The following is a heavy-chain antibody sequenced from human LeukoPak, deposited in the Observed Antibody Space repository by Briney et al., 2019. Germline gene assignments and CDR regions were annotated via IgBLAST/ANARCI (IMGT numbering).Heavy chain of an antibody. D-gene: IGHD2-21*01. Sequence: GGSLRLSCAASGFTFSSFEMNWVRQAPGKGPEWVSYIGISGSTKYYADSVKGRFTISRDNSKNTLYLQMASLRAEDMAVYYCARRFASIEFFSDYWGQGALVTVSS. J-gene: IGHJ4*02. CDR3: ARRFASIEFFSDY. CDR1: GFTFSSFE. CDR2: IGISGSTK. V-gene: IGHV3-48*03.